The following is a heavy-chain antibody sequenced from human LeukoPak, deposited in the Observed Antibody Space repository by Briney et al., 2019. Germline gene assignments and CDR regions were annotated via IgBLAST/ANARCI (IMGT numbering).Heavy chain of an antibody. CDR3: ARGIKAAGTGFDP. D-gene: IGHD6-13*01. J-gene: IGHJ5*02. CDR2: IKGDGTEK. V-gene: IGHV3-7*01. Sequence: GGSLRLSCTASGFTFNTYWMSWVRQAPGRGLEWVANIKGDGTEKYYVDSVKGRFTISRDNAKNSLFLHMNNVRAEDTAVYYCARGIKAAGTGFDPWGQGTLVTVSS. CDR1: GFTFNTYW.